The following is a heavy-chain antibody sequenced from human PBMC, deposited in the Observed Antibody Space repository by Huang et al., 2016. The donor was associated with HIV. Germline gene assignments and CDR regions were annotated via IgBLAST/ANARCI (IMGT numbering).Heavy chain of an antibody. V-gene: IGHV5-51*03. CDR2: IYPGDSDT. Sequence: EVQLVQSGAEVKKPGESLKISCKGSGYSFTSYWIGWVRQMPGKGLEWMGIIYPGDSDTNYSPSFQGQVTISADKSSNTAYLQWSSLKASDTAMYYCARGGYYYGSGSYWDYWGQGTLVTVSS. CDR3: ARGGYYYGSGSYWDY. CDR1: GYSFTSYW. J-gene: IGHJ4*02. D-gene: IGHD3-10*01.